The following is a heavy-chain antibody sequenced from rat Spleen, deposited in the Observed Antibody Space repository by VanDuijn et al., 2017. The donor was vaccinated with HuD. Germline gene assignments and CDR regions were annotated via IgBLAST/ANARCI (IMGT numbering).Heavy chain of an antibody. CDR1: GFTFSNYG. J-gene: IGHJ2*01. CDR3: ARSVIDY. D-gene: IGHD1-12*01. V-gene: IGHV5-29*01. CDR2: ISYDGSST. Sequence: EVQLVESGGGLVQPGRSLKLSCAASGFTFSNYGMAWVRQAPTKGLEWVATISYDGSSTYYRDSVKGRFTISRDNAKSTLYLQMDSLRSEDTATYYCARSVIDYWGQGVMVTVSS.